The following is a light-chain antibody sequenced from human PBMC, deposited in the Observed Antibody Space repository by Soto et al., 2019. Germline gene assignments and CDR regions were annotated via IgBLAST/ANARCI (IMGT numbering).Light chain of an antibody. Sequence: EIVLTQSPATLSLSPGERATLSCRASQSVSSCFSWYQQKPGQAPRLLIYDASNRATGIPARFSGSGSGTDFTLTISSLEPEDFAVYYCQQRSNSPPYTFGQGTKLEIK. V-gene: IGKV3-11*01. CDR3: QQRSNSPPYT. J-gene: IGKJ2*01. CDR2: DAS. CDR1: QSVSSC.